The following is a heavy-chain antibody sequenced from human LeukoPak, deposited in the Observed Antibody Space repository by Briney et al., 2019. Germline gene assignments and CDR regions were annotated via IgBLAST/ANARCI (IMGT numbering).Heavy chain of an antibody. CDR2: TYSGGST. J-gene: IGHJ2*01. V-gene: IGHV3-53*01. D-gene: IGHD3-22*01. Sequence: GGSLRLSCAASGFSVSSNYMSWVRQAPGKGLEWVSVTYSGGSTYYADSVKGRFTISRDSSKNTLYLQMNSLRAEDTAVYYCARDYDSSGYHYWYFDLWGRGTLVTVSS. CDR3: ARDYDSSGYHYWYFDL. CDR1: GFSVSSNY.